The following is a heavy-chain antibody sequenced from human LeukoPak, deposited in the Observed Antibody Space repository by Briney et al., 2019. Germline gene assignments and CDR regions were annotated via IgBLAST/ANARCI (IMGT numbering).Heavy chain of an antibody. CDR1: GFTFSSYG. CDR3: ARGRTFSSGWYGADAFDI. J-gene: IGHJ3*02. D-gene: IGHD6-19*01. Sequence: PGGSLRLSCAASGFTFSSYGMHWVRQAPGKGLEWVAVIWYDGSNKYYADSVKGRFTISRDNSKNTLYLQMNSLRAEDTAVYYCARGRTFSSGWYGADAFDIWGQGTMVTVSS. V-gene: IGHV3-33*01. CDR2: IWYDGSNK.